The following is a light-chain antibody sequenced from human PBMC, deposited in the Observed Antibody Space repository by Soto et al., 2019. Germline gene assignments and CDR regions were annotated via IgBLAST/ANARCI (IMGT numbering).Light chain of an antibody. CDR2: DAS. J-gene: IGKJ4*01. Sequence: EIGMTQSPATLSVSPGDIATLSCRAIQSVDNDLAWYQQKPGQPPRLLIYDASTRATGIPARFSGSQSGTEFTLTISSLLSEDFAVYSCQQYNNWPLTFGGGTKVEIK. CDR1: QSVDND. CDR3: QQYNNWPLT. V-gene: IGKV3D-15*01.